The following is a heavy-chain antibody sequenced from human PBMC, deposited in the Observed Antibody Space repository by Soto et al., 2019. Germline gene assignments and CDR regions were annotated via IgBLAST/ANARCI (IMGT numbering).Heavy chain of an antibody. CDR2: IIPIFGTA. CDR3: AREGAVVAATFHYYGMDV. CDR1: GGTFSSYA. J-gene: IGHJ6*02. D-gene: IGHD2-15*01. Sequence: QVQLVQSGAEVKKPGSSVQVSCKASGGTFSSYAISWVRQAPGQGLEWMGGIIPIFGTANYAQKFQGSVTITADESTSPAYMELSSLRSEDTAVYYCAREGAVVAATFHYYGMDVWGQGTTVTVSS. V-gene: IGHV1-69*01.